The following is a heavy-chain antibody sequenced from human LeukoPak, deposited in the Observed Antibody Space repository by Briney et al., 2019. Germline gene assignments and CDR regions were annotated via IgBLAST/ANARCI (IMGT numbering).Heavy chain of an antibody. CDR3: ARDPVTMVRGVIGGGYFDY. Sequence: SVKVSCKASGGTFSSYAISWVRQAPGQGLEWMGGIIPIFGTANYAQKFQGRVTITTDESTSTAYMELSSLRSEDTAVYYCARDPVTMVRGVIGGGYFDYWGQGTLITVSS. V-gene: IGHV1-69*05. CDR1: GGTFSSYA. D-gene: IGHD3-10*01. CDR2: IIPIFGTA. J-gene: IGHJ4*02.